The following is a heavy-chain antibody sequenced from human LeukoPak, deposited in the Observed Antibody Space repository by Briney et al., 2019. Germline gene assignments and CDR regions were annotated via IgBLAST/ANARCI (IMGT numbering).Heavy chain of an antibody. Sequence: GGSLRLSCAASGFTSSSYAMHWVRQAPGKGLEFVSVISSNGGSTYYANSVKGRFTISRDNSKNTLYLQMGSLRAEDMAVYYCARDGYCSSTSCPWAYFDFWGQGTLVTVSS. J-gene: IGHJ4*02. CDR1: GFTSSSYA. CDR3: ARDGYCSSTSCPWAYFDF. V-gene: IGHV3-64*01. CDR2: ISSNGGST. D-gene: IGHD2-2*01.